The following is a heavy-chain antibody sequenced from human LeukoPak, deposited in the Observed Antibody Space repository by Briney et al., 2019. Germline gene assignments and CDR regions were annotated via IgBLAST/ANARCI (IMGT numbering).Heavy chain of an antibody. J-gene: IGHJ4*02. V-gene: IGHV3-30-3*01. CDR2: ISYDGSNK. D-gene: IGHD3-3*01. CDR1: GFTFSSYA. Sequence: PGGSLRLSCAASGFTFSSYAMHWVRQAPGKGLEWVAVISYDGSNKYYADSVKGRFTISRDNSKNTLYLQMNSLRAEDTAVYYCAKVPTGGTYYDFWSGYPGPYNSGYWGQGTLVTVSS. CDR3: AKVPTGGTYYDFWSGYPGPYNSGY.